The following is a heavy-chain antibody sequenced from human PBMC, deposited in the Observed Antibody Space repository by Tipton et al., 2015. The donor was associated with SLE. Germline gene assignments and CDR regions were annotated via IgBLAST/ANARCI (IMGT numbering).Heavy chain of an antibody. D-gene: IGHD3-22*01. Sequence: TLSLTCTVSGGSISSYYWSWIRQPAGKGLEWIGRIYTSRSTNYNPSLKRRVTMSVDTSKNQFSLKLSSVTAADTAVYYCARDLWLYYYDSTEAFDYWGQGTLVTVSS. J-gene: IGHJ4*02. V-gene: IGHV4-4*07. CDR3: ARDLWLYYYDSTEAFDY. CDR1: GGSISSYY. CDR2: IYTSRST.